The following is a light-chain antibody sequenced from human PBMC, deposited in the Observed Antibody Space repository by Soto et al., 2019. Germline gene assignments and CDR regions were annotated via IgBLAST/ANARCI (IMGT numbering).Light chain of an antibody. CDR3: QQYNYWTLT. CDR2: GAS. CDR1: QSISGN. J-gene: IGKJ1*01. V-gene: IGKV3-15*01. Sequence: EIVMTQSPATLSVSPGERATLSCRASQSISGNLAWYQQKPGQAPRLLLFGASTRATGITARFSGRGSGTVFPIISSSQQSEYFAVYCCQQYNYWTLTFGQGTKVEIK.